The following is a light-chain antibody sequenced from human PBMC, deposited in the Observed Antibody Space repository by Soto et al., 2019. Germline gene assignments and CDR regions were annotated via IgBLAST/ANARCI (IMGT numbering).Light chain of an antibody. V-gene: IGKV3D-20*02. J-gene: IGKJ5*01. CDR3: RQRSNWTTAFP. CDR2: DTS. Sequence: KKSPATLSYEPRDTATLYCVASQRVSGGFLAWYQQQPGMAHRLILXDTSFRATGIPDRFGGSVSVKGFTRIISCLESGELAGYFGRQRSNWTTAFPFNRGTRLEIK. CDR1: QRVSGGF.